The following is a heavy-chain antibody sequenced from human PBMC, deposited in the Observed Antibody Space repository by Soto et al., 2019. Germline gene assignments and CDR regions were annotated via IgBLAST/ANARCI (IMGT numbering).Heavy chain of an antibody. Sequence: QITLKESGPTLVKPTQTLTLTCTFSGFSFNTTGVGVAWIRQPPGKDLEWLALIYWNEDKRYSSSLKTRLFITKDTSKKQVVLTVTDMDPVDTATYYCAHLKGLISGRHLGSWGQGALVTVSS. J-gene: IGHJ5*02. D-gene: IGHD6-6*01. CDR2: IYWNEDK. CDR3: AHLKGLISGRHLGS. V-gene: IGHV2-5*01. CDR1: GFSFNTTGVG.